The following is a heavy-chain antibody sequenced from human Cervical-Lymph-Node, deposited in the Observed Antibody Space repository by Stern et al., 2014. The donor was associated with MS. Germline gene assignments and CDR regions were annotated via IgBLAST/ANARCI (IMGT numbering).Heavy chain of an antibody. D-gene: IGHD1-1*01. CDR3: ARRYGTGLDY. J-gene: IGHJ4*02. CDR2: IDYSGTI. CDR1: GGSISRSSYY. Sequence: HLVESGPGPVKPSETLSLTCTVSGGSISRSSYYWGWVRQPPGKGLEWIASIDYSGTINYSPYLKSRVSMSADTSNNQFSLSLNSVTVADTAVYYCARRYGTGLDYWGQGTLVTVSS. V-gene: IGHV4-39*01.